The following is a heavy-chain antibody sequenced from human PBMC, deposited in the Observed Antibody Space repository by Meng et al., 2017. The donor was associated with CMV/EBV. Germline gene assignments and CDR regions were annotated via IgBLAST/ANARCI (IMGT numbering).Heavy chain of an antibody. J-gene: IGHJ4*02. D-gene: IGHD2-2*01. V-gene: IGHV4-39*07. CDR1: GGSISSSSYY. CDR2: IYYSGST. CDR3: ARDTIVGVPAASGGFDY. Sequence: SETLSLTCTVSGGSISSSSYYWGWIRQPPGKGLEWIASIYYSGSTYYNPSLKSRVTISVDTSKNQFSLKLSSVTAADTAVYYCARDTIVGVPAASGGFDYWGQGTLVTVSS.